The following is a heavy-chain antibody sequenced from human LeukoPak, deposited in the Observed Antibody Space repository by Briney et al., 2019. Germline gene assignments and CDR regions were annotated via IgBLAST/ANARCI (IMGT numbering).Heavy chain of an antibody. Sequence: ASVKVSCKASGYTFTSYYMHWVRQAPGQGLEWMGIINPSGGSTSYAQKFQGRVTMTRDMSTGTVYMELSSLRSEDTAVYYCARGSISAGTGYYYMDVWGKGTTVTVSS. CDR1: GYTFTSYY. V-gene: IGHV1-46*01. CDR3: ARGSISAGTGYYYMDV. D-gene: IGHD2-2*01. CDR2: INPSGGST. J-gene: IGHJ6*03.